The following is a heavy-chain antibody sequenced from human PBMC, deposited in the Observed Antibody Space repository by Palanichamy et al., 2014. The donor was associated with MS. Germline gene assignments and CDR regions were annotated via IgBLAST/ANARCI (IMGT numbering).Heavy chain of an antibody. V-gene: IGHV2-5*02. J-gene: IGHJ4*02. CDR3: AHRLVGSSGWDTGAFDF. D-gene: IGHD6-19*01. Sequence: QITLKESGPTRVKPTQTLALTCTFSGFSLTTNGVGVGWIRQPPGKALESLAIIYWDDDKRYTPSLKNRLTITKDTSNNQVVLIMTNLDPADTAPYFCAHRLVGSSGWDTGAFDFWGRGTLVTVSS. CDR1: GFSLTTNGVG. CDR2: IYWDDDK.